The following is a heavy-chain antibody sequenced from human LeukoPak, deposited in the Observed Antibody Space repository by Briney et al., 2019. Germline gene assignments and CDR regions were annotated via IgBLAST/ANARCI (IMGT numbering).Heavy chain of an antibody. V-gene: IGHV3-20*04. CDR2: INWNGGST. Sequence: SGGSLRLSCAASGFTFSSYSMDWVRQAPGKGLEWVSGINWNGGSTGYADSVKGRFTISRDNAKNSLYLQMNSLRAEDTALYYCARAIPIRHPRDYYYYMDVWGKGTTVTVSS. CDR3: ARAIPIRHPRDYYYYMDV. J-gene: IGHJ6*03. D-gene: IGHD2-2*02. CDR1: GFTFSSYS.